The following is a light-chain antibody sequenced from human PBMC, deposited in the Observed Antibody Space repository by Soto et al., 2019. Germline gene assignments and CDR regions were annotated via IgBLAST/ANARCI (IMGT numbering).Light chain of an antibody. J-gene: IGLJ2*01. V-gene: IGLV2-8*01. CDR3: SSYAGSNNFDVV. Sequence: QSVLTQPPSASGSAGQSVTISCTGTSSDVGGYNYVSWYQQSPGKAPKLMIYDVTKRPSGVPDRFSGSKSGNTASLTGSGLQAEDEADYYCSSYAGSNNFDVVFGGGTKLTVL. CDR1: SSDVGGYNY. CDR2: DVT.